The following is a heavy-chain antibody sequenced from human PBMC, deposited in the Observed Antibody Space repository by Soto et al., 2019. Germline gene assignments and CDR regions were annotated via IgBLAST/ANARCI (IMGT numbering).Heavy chain of an antibody. CDR1: GYTFSNYG. J-gene: IGHJ5*02. Sequence: GASVKVSCKTSGYTFSNYGITWVRQAPGQPLGWLGWISLYSDGTNYAQKFQGRVSMTTDTSTTTAYMELRSLRSDETAVYYCARVVPGAESWFGPWGQGTLVTVSS. V-gene: IGHV1-18*01. CDR2: ISLYSDGT. D-gene: IGHD2-2*01. CDR3: ARVVPGAESWFGP.